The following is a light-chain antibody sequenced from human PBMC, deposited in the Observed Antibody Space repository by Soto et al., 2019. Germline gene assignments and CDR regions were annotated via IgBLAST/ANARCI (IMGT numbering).Light chain of an antibody. CDR2: GIT. CDR3: QSYDSSLSGHVV. V-gene: IGLV1-40*01. CDR1: SSNVGAGYD. Sequence: QSVLTQPPSVSGAPGQRVTISCAGSSSNVGAGYDVHWFQQLPGTAPKLLIYGITNRPSGVPDRFSGSKSGTSASLAIIGLQAEDEADYYCQSYDSSLSGHVVFGGGTKLTVL. J-gene: IGLJ2*01.